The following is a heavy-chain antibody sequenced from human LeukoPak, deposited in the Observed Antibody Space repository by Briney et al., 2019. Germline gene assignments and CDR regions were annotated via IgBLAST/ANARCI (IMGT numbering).Heavy chain of an antibody. D-gene: IGHD3-10*01. J-gene: IGHJ4*02. Sequence: SVKVSCKASGGTFSSYAISWVRQAPGQGLEWMGRIIPILGIANYAQKFQGRVTITADKSTSTAYMGLSSLRSEDTAVYYCARDFMVRGVMAPDYWGQGTLVTVSS. V-gene: IGHV1-69*04. CDR2: IIPILGIA. CDR3: ARDFMVRGVMAPDY. CDR1: GGTFSSYA.